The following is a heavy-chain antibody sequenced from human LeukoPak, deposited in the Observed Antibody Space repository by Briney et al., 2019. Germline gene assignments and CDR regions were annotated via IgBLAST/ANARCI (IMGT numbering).Heavy chain of an antibody. V-gene: IGHV3-30*18. Sequence: PGRSLRLSCAASGFTFSSCGMHWVRQAPGKGLEGVAVISYDGSNKYYADSVKGRFTISRDNSKNTLYLQMNSLRAEDTAVYYCAKDIAGNGYWGQGTLVTVSS. CDR3: AKDIAGNGY. CDR1: GFTFSSCG. J-gene: IGHJ4*02. D-gene: IGHD1-1*01. CDR2: ISYDGSNK.